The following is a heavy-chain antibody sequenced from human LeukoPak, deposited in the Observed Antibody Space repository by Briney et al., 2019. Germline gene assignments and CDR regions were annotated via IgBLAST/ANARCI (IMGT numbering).Heavy chain of an antibody. V-gene: IGHV3-23*01. CDR1: GFTFSNYA. J-gene: IGHJ5*02. Sequence: GESLRLSCAASGFTFSNYAMSWVRQAPGKGLEWVSSIDASGGATYYADSMKGRFTISRDNSKNTFYLQMNSLRAEDTAVYSCAKGSGSGWYGWFAPWGQGTLVTVSS. CDR2: IDASGGAT. D-gene: IGHD6-19*01. CDR3: AKGSGSGWYGWFAP.